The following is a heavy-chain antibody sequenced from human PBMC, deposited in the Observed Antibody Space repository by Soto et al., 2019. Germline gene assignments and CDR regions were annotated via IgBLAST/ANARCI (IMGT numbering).Heavy chain of an antibody. CDR2: IYSGGYT. V-gene: IGHV3-53*01. CDR3: GTLPGGGGY. CDR1: GFTVSNNY. J-gene: IGHJ4*02. Sequence: EVQLVESGGGLIQPGGSLRLSCAVSGFTVSNNYMSWVRQAPGKGLEGVSVIYSGGYTAYGDSVKGRFTISRDNSKNTFYQQMTGLGAAARAVYSLGTLPGGGGYWGQGTLVTVSS. D-gene: IGHD3-10*01.